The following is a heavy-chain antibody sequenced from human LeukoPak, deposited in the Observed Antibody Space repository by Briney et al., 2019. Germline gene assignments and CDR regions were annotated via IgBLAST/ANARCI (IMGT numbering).Heavy chain of an antibody. CDR3: ARGRANEYSSGWRGPSPFQH. J-gene: IGHJ1*01. V-gene: IGHV4-34*01. CDR2: INHSGST. CDR1: GGSFSGYY. D-gene: IGHD6-19*01. Sequence: SETLSLTCAVYGGSFSGYYWSWIRQPPGKGLEWIGEINHSGSTNYNPSLKSRVTISVDTSKNQFSLKLSSVTAADTAVYYCARGRANEYSSGWRGPSPFQHWGQGTPVTVSS.